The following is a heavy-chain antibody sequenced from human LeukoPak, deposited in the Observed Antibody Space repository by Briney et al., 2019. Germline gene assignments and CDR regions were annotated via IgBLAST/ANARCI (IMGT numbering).Heavy chain of an antibody. V-gene: IGHV1-8*01. Sequence: ASVKVSCKASGYTFTSYDINWVRQATGQGLEWMGWMNPNSGNTGYAQKFQGRVTMTRNTSISTAYMELSSLRSEDTAVYYCARGRRYCSSTGCSRRVYYYYMDVWGKGTTVTVSS. CDR2: MNPNSGNT. CDR1: GYTFTSYD. J-gene: IGHJ6*03. CDR3: ARGRRYCSSTGCSRRVYYYYMDV. D-gene: IGHD2-2*01.